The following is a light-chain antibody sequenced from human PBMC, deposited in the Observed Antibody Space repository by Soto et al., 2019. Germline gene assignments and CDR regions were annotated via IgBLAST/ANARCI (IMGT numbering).Light chain of an antibody. CDR1: ESISSQ. CDR3: QQYGSSPPTWT. Sequence: EIVLTQSPGTLSLSPGEGATLSCRASESISSQLVWYQQIPGQAPRLLIYDASSRATGIPDRFSGSGSGTDFTLTISRLEPEDFAVYYCQQYGSSPPTWTFGQGTKVDIK. CDR2: DAS. V-gene: IGKV3-20*01. J-gene: IGKJ1*01.